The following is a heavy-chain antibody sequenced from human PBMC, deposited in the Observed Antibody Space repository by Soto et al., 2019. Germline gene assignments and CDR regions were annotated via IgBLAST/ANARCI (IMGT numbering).Heavy chain of an antibody. J-gene: IGHJ4*02. V-gene: IGHV3-53*02. Sequence: EVQLVETGGGLIQPGGSLRLSCAASGFTVSSNYMSWVRQAPGKGLEWVSVIYSGGSTYYADSVKGRFTISRDNSKNTLYLQMNSLRAEDTAVYYCSRASSGTRFDYWGQETMVTVSS. CDR3: SRASSGTRFDY. D-gene: IGHD3-22*01. CDR2: IYSGGST. CDR1: GFTVSSNY.